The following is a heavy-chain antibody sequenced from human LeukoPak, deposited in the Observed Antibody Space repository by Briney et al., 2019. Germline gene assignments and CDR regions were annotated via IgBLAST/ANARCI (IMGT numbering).Heavy chain of an antibody. CDR1: GGSISSGSYY. Sequence: SETLSLTCTVSGGSISSGSYYWSWIRQPAWKGLEWIGRIYTSGSTNYNPSLKSRVTISVDTSKNQFSLKLSSVTAADTAVYYCAREQRRYCSSTSCYAFDIWGQGTMVTVSS. CDR2: IYTSGST. CDR3: AREQRRYCSSTSCYAFDI. J-gene: IGHJ3*02. D-gene: IGHD2-2*01. V-gene: IGHV4-61*02.